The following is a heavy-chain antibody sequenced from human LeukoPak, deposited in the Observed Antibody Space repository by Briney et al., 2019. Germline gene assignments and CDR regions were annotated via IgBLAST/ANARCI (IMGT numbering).Heavy chain of an antibody. V-gene: IGHV3-74*01. D-gene: IGHD5-24*01. CDR2: VSGDGIET. Sequence: GGSLRLSCTGSGFTFSKNWIHWVRHTPGKGPMWLSRVSGDGIETHYADSVRGRFSVSRDNAKNTVYLQMNSLRVDDTANCARDLRDENLWGQGTLVSVSS. CDR1: GFTFSKNW. CDR3: ARDLRDENL. J-gene: IGHJ4*02.